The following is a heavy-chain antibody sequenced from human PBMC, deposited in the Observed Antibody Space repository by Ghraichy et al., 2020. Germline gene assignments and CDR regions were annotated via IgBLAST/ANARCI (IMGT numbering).Heavy chain of an antibody. CDR2: IYYNGNT. J-gene: IGHJ5*02. CDR1: GASLSNSLHF. D-gene: IGHD6-19*01. CDR3: ARGITVAGFQYLGWFDP. Sequence: SQTLSLTCTVSGASLSNSLHFWGWVRRPPGKGLEWIGSIYYNGNTFYNPSLKSRVIISVDTSRNQFSLRLNSVTAADTALYSCARGITVAGFQYLGWFDPWGQGTLVTVSS. V-gene: IGHV4-39*01.